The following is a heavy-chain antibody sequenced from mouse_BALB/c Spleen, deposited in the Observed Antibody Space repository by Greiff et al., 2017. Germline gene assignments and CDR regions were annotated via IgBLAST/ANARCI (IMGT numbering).Heavy chain of an antibody. J-gene: IGHJ3*01. CDR3: ARGGDGYYPAWFAY. D-gene: IGHD2-3*01. CDR2: IDPSDSET. V-gene: IGHV1S126*01. CDR1: GYSFTSYW. Sequence: VQLQQSGPQLVRPGASVKISCKASGYSFTSYWMHWVKQRPGQGLEWIGMIDPSDSETRLNQKFKDKATLTVDKSSSTAYMQLSSPTSEDSAVYYCARGGDGYYPAWFAYWGQGTLVTVSA.